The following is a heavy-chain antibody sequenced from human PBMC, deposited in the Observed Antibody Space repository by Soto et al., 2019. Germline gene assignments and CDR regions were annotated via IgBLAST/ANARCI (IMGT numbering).Heavy chain of an antibody. Sequence: QVQLVQSGAEVKKPGSSVKVSCKASGGTFSSYAISWVRQAPGQGLEWMGGIIPIFGTANYAQEFQGRVTITADKSTSTAYMELSSLRSEDTAVYYCARDGCSGGSCYSYYFDYWGQGTLVTVSS. CDR1: GGTFSSYA. V-gene: IGHV1-69*06. CDR3: ARDGCSGGSCYSYYFDY. CDR2: IIPIFGTA. J-gene: IGHJ4*02. D-gene: IGHD2-15*01.